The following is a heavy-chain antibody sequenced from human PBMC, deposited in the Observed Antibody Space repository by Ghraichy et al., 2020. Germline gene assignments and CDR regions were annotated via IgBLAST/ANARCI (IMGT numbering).Heavy chain of an antibody. Sequence: GGSLRLSCAASGFTFSSYAMSWVRQAPGKGLEWVSAISGSGGSTYYADSVKGRFTISRDNSKNTLYLQMNSLRAEDTAVYYCAKDGGGSYFPKYFQHWGQGTLVTVSS. CDR2: ISGSGGST. V-gene: IGHV3-23*01. CDR1: GFTFSSYA. J-gene: IGHJ1*01. D-gene: IGHD1-26*01. CDR3: AKDGGGSYFPKYFQH.